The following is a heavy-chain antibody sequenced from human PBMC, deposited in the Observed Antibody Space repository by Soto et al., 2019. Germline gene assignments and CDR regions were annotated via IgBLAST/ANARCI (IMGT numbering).Heavy chain of an antibody. CDR2: INAGNGNT. CDR3: AGPSSGTLDAFDI. CDR1: GYTFTSYA. J-gene: IGHJ3*02. V-gene: IGHV1-3*01. Sequence: ASVKVSCKASGYTFTSYAMHWVRQAPGQRLEWMGWINAGNGNTKYSQKFQGRVTITRDTSASTAYMELSSLRSEDTAVYYCAGPSSGTLDAFDIWGQGTMVTVSS. D-gene: IGHD6-6*01.